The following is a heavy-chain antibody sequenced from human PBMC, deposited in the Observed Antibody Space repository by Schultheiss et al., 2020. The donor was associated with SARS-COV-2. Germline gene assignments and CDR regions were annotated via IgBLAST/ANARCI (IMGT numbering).Heavy chain of an antibody. CDR2: ISAYNGNT. D-gene: IGHD1-26*01. Sequence: ASVKVSCKASGYTFTSYYMHWVRQAPGQGLEWMGWISAYNGNTNYAQKLQGRVTMTTDTSTSTAYMELRSLRSDDTAVYYCASLEWERTDAFDIWGQGTMVTVSS. J-gene: IGHJ3*02. V-gene: IGHV1-18*04. CDR1: GYTFTSYY. CDR3: ASLEWERTDAFDI.